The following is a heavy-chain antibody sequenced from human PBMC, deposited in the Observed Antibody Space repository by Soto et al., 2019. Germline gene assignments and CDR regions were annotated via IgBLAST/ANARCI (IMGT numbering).Heavy chain of an antibody. Sequence: GGCLRLPFASSPFNFSSDPMHWFRQARGKRVEWVPVISYDGINKYYADSVKGRFTISRDNSKNTLYLQMNSLRAEDTAVYYCARVADYYDSSGYNDAFDIWGQGTMVTVSS. V-gene: IGHV3-30-3*01. CDR2: ISYDGINK. D-gene: IGHD3-22*01. J-gene: IGHJ3*02. CDR3: ARVADYYDSSGYNDAFDI. CDR1: PFNFSSDP.